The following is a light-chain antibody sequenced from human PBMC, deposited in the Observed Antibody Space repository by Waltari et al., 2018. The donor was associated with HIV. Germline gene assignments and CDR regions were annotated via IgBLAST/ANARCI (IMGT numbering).Light chain of an antibody. CDR3: AAWDDSLIGHV. V-gene: IGLV1-44*01. CDR2: NND. CDR1: SSNIGVNS. J-gene: IGLJ1*01. Sequence: QSVLTQPPSASGTPGQRVAISCSGSSSNIGVNSVNWYQQLPGTAPKPLIDNNDRRPSGAPDRFSGFKSRDSASLAISGLQSEDEADYYCAAWDDSLIGHVFGSGTRVTVL.